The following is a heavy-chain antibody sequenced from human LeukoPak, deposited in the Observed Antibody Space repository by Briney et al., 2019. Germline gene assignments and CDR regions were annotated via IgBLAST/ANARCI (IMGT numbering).Heavy chain of an antibody. CDR3: AKDGQYADYWYCYMNV. CDR2: ITGSGGGT. J-gene: IGHJ6*03. D-gene: IGHD2-8*01. Sequence: VRLSCAVSGFTFSNSPMSWVRQAPGKGLERVSAITGSGGGTYYADSVKGRFTISSDNSKNTLYLQMNSLRAEDTAVYYCAKDGQYADYWYCYMNVWAKGTTVTVSS. V-gene: IGHV3-23*01. CDR1: GFTFSNSP.